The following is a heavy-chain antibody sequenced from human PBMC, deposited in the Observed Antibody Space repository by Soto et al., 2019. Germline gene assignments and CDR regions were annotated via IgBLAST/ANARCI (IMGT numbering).Heavy chain of an antibody. J-gene: IGHJ4*02. Sequence: PGGSLRLSCAASGFNFNSYGMHWVRQAPGKGLEWVAVISYDGSNKYYADSVRGRFTISRDNTKNTLFLQMNSLRADDTAVFYCAKESYGGSEHLDYWGQGTLVTVSS. D-gene: IGHD1-26*01. CDR2: ISYDGSNK. CDR3: AKESYGGSEHLDY. V-gene: IGHV3-30*18. CDR1: GFNFNSYG.